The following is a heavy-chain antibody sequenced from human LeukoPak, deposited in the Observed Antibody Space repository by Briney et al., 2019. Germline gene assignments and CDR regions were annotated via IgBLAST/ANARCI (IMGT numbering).Heavy chain of an antibody. CDR3: ARGYDSSGYYYYFDY. CDR1: GGSISSYY. D-gene: IGHD3-22*01. J-gene: IGHJ4*02. Sequence: SETLSLTCTVSGGSISSYYWSWIRQPPGKGLEWIGYIYYSGSTNYNPSLKSRVTISVDTSKNQFSLKLSSVTAADTAVYYCARGYDSSGYYYYFDYWGQGTLVTVSS. V-gene: IGHV4-59*12. CDR2: IYYSGST.